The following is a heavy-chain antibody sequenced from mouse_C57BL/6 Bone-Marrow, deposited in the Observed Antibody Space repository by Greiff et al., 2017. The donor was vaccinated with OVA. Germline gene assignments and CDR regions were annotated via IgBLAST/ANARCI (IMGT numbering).Heavy chain of an antibody. CDR2: INPSNGGT. V-gene: IGHV1-53*01. D-gene: IGHD1-1*01. CDR1: GYTFTSYW. CDR3: ARGGTTVVVDYFDY. J-gene: IGHJ2*01. Sequence: QVQLKEPGTELVKPGASVKLSCKASGYTFTSYWMHWVKQRPGQGLEWIGNINPSNGGTNYNEKFKSKATLTVDKSSSTAYMQLSSLTSEDSAVYYCARGGTTVVVDYFDYWGQGTTLTVSS.